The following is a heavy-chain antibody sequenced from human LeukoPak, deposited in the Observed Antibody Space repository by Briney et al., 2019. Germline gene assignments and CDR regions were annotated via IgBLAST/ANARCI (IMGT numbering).Heavy chain of an antibody. CDR3: ARRTRGGKQRYYFDY. CDR2: IYTSGST. CDR1: GGSFSGYY. V-gene: IGHV4-59*10. J-gene: IGHJ4*02. Sequence: SETLSLTCAVYGGSFSGYYWSWIRQPAGKGLEWIGRIYTSGSTNYNPSLKSRVTISVDTSKNQFSLKLSSVTAADTAVYYCARRTRGGKQRYYFDYWGQGTLVTVSS. D-gene: IGHD4-23*01.